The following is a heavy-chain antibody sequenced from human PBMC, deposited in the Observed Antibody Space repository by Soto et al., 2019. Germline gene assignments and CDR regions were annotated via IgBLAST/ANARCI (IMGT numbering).Heavy chain of an antibody. CDR1: GFSLSTSGMC. CDR3: ARISCYYDSSGPFDY. CDR2: IDWDDDK. J-gene: IGHJ4*02. V-gene: IGHV2-70*01. Sequence: SGPTLVNPTHPLTLTCTFSGFSLSTSGMCVSWIRQPPGKALEWLALIDWDDDKYYSTSLKTRLTISKDTSKNQVVLTMTNMDPVDTATYYCARISCYYDSSGPFDYWGQGTLVTVSA. D-gene: IGHD3-22*01.